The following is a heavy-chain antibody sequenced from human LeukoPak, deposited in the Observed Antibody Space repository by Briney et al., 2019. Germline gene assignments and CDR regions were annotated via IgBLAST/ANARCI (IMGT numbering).Heavy chain of an antibody. D-gene: IGHD4-17*01. V-gene: IGHV4-34*01. J-gene: IGHJ6*02. Sequence: SETLSLTCAVYGGSFSGYYWSWIRQPPGKGLEWIGVINHSGSTNYNPSLKSRVTISVDTSKNQFSLKLSSVTAADTAVYYCARDEAGGYGDSPDHYYNGMDVWGQGTTVTVSS. CDR1: GGSFSGYY. CDR3: ARDEAGGYGDSPDHYYNGMDV. CDR2: INHSGST.